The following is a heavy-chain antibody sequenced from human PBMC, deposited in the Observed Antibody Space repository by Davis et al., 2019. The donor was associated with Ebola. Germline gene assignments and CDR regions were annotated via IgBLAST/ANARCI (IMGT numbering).Heavy chain of an antibody. J-gene: IGHJ5*02. CDR2: ISAYNGNT. V-gene: IGHV1-18*01. CDR3: AKGVTMVQGVSWFDP. Sequence: ASVKVSCKASGYTFTSYGISWVRQAPGQGLEWMGWISAYNGNTNYAQKLQGRVTMTTDTSTSTAYMELRSLRSDDTAVYYCAKGVTMVQGVSWFDPWGQGTLVTVSS. D-gene: IGHD3-10*01. CDR1: GYTFTSYG.